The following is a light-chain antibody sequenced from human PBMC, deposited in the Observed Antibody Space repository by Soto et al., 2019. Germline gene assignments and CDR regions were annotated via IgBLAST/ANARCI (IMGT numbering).Light chain of an antibody. CDR2: EVS. CDR3: CSYAGSSPYV. V-gene: IGLV2-23*02. CDR1: SSDVGSYNL. Sequence: QSVLTQPASVSGSPGQSITISCTGTSSDVGSYNLVSWYQQHPGKAPKLIIYEVSKRPSGVSNRFSGSKSGNTASLTISGLQAEDEADYYCCSYAGSSPYVFGTGTKLTVL. J-gene: IGLJ1*01.